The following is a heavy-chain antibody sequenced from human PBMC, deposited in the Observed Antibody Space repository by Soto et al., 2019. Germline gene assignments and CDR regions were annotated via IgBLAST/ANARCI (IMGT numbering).Heavy chain of an antibody. D-gene: IGHD6-6*01. CDR3: ASENSSSGIWYYYYGMDV. V-gene: IGHV1-46*01. J-gene: IGHJ6*02. CDR2: INPSGGST. Sequence: QVQLVQSGAEVKKPGASVKVSCKASGYTFTSYYMHWVRQAPGQGLEWMGIINPSGGSTSYAQKFQGRVTMTRDTSTSTVYMELSSLRSEDTAVYYCASENSSSGIWYYYYGMDVWGQGTTVTVSS. CDR1: GYTFTSYY.